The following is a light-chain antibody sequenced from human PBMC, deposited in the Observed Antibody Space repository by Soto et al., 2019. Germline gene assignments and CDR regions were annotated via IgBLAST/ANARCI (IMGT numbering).Light chain of an antibody. Sequence: DSQMTQSPSTLSASVGDRVTITCRASQSISSWLAWYQQKPGKAPKLLIYKASSLEGGVPSRFSGSGSGTEFTLAISSLQPDDSATYYCQQYNDNWTFGQGTKVDIK. V-gene: IGKV1-5*03. CDR3: QQYNDNWT. J-gene: IGKJ1*01. CDR1: QSISSW. CDR2: KAS.